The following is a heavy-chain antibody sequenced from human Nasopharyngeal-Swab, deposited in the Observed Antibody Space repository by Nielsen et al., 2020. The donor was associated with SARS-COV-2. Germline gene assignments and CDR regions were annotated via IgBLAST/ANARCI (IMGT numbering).Heavy chain of an antibody. CDR3: ATTRPWGLSGWFDP. Sequence: ASVKVSCKVSGYTLTELSMNWVRHAPGKELEWMGGFDPEDGETIYAQKFQGRVTMTEDTSTDTAYMELSSLRSEDTAVYYCATTRPWGLSGWFDPWGQGTLVTVSS. D-gene: IGHD3-16*01. CDR1: GYTLTELS. V-gene: IGHV1-24*01. CDR2: FDPEDGET. J-gene: IGHJ5*02.